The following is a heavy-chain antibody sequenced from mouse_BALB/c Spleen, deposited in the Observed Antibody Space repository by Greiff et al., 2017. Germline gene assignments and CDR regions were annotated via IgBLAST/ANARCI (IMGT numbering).Heavy chain of an antibody. CDR3: ASSYYRYDGGYAMDY. CDR2: ISSGSSTI. J-gene: IGHJ4*01. V-gene: IGHV5-17*02. Sequence: EVKLVESGGGLVQPGGSRKLSCAASGFTFSSFGMHWVRQAPEKGLEWVAYISSGSSTIYYADTVKGRFTISRDNPKNTLFLQMTSLRSEDTAMYYCASSYYRYDGGYAMDYWGQGTSVTVSS. CDR1: GFTFSSFG. D-gene: IGHD2-14*01.